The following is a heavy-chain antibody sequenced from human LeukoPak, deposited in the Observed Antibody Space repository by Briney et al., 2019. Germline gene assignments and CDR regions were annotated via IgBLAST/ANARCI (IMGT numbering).Heavy chain of an antibody. V-gene: IGHV3-23*01. D-gene: IGHD6-19*01. Sequence: GGSLRLSCVASGFTFSNHAMNWVRQAPGKGPEWVSAISGSGASTYYADSVKGRLTISRDNSKNTLYLQMNSLRAEDTAVYYCASEAVAGPSYYYYGMDVWGQGTTVTVSS. J-gene: IGHJ6*02. CDR3: ASEAVAGPSYYYYGMDV. CDR1: GFTFSNHA. CDR2: ISGSGAST.